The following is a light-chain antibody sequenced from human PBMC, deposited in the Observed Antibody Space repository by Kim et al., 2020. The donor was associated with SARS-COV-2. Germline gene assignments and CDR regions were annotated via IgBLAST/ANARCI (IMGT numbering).Light chain of an antibody. J-gene: IGKJ2*01. Sequence: VSPGERVTLSCRASQSVGTRLAWYQQKPGQAPRLLMYGVSTRATGVPARFSGSGSGTEFTLTISSLQSEDFAVYFCQQYDDWPPYTFGQGTKLEI. CDR2: GVS. CDR3: QQYDDWPPYT. V-gene: IGKV3-15*01. CDR1: QSVGTR.